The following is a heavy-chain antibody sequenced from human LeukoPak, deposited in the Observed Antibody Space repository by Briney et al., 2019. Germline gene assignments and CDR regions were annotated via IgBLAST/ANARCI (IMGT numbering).Heavy chain of an antibody. Sequence: PGGSLGLSCAASGFTFNSYGMNWVRQAPGKGLEWVAFIQYDGSNKYYADSVKGRFTVSRDNSKSTVYLQMNDLRGEDTAVYYCAAAGDYWGQGTLVTVSS. CDR2: IQYDGSNK. D-gene: IGHD3-10*01. J-gene: IGHJ4*02. CDR3: AAAGDY. V-gene: IGHV3-30*02. CDR1: GFTFNSYG.